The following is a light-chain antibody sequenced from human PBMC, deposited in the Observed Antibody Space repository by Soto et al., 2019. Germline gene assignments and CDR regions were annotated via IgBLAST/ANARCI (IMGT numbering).Light chain of an antibody. CDR3: QQYNSYWT. Sequence: DIQMTQSPSTLSASVGDRVTITCRASQSITSWLAWYQQKPGKAPKLLIYAASSLESGVPSRFSGSGSWTEFTLTISSLQPDAFATYYCQQYNSYWTFGQGTKVEIK. J-gene: IGKJ1*01. CDR1: QSITSW. CDR2: AAS. V-gene: IGKV1-5*01.